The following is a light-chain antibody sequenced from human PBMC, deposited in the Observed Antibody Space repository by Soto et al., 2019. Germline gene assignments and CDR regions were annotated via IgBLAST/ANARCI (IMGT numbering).Light chain of an antibody. CDR1: QGISSY. CDR2: AAS. V-gene: IGKV1-8*01. J-gene: IGKJ2*01. CDR3: QQYYSYPHT. Sequence: AIRMTQSPSSFSASTGDRVPITCRASQGISSYLAWYQQKPGKAPKLLIYAASTLQSGGPSRFSGSGSGTDVTLTISCLQSEDFATYYCQQYYSYPHTFGQGTKLEIK.